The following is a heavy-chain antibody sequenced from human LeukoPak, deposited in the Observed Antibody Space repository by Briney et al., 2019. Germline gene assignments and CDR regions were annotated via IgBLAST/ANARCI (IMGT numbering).Heavy chain of an antibody. J-gene: IGHJ4*02. CDR1: GFTFNSYS. Sequence: PGGSLRLSCAASGFTFNSYSMNWVRQAPGKGLEWVSYISSSSGTIYYADSVKGRFTISRDNAKNSLYLQMNSLRAEDTAVYYCASLNWGSGDYWGQGTLVTVSS. V-gene: IGHV3-48*01. CDR3: ASLNWGSGDY. CDR2: ISSSSGTI. D-gene: IGHD7-27*01.